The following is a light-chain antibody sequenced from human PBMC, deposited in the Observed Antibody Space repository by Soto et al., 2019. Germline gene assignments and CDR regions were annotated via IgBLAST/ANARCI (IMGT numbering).Light chain of an antibody. J-gene: IGLJ2*01. Sequence: QSALTQPASVSGSPGQSITISCTGTSSDVGGYSYVSWYQQHPGKAPKLMIYEVSNRPSGVSNRFSGSKSGNTASLTISGLQAEDEADYYCSSYTGSSTVFGGGTKLTVL. CDR2: EVS. V-gene: IGLV2-14*01. CDR3: SSYTGSSTV. CDR1: SSDVGGYSY.